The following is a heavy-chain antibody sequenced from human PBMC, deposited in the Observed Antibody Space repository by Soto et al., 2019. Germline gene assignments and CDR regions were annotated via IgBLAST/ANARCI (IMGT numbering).Heavy chain of an antibody. CDR1: GYTFTGYY. J-gene: IGHJ3*02. CDR2: INPNSGGT. V-gene: IGHV1-2*04. CDR3: ARALHQERGGYDAFDI. Sequence: ASVKVSCKASGYTFTGYYMHWVRQAPGQGLEWMGWINPNSGGTNYAQKFQGWVTMTRDTSISTAYMELSRLRSDDTAVYYCARALHQERGGYDAFDIWGQGTMVTVSS. D-gene: IGHD3-16*01.